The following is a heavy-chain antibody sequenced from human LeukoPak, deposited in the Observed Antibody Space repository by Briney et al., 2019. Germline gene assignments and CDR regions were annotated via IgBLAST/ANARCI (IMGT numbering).Heavy chain of an antibody. CDR3: AKESTTMIRVIQH. Sequence: GGSLRLSCAASGFTFSSYAMSWVRQAPGKGLEWVSVITGGGGNTYYADSVKGRFTISRDNSKNTLYLQMNSLRVEDTAVYYCAKESTTMIRVIQHWGQGTLVTVSS. CDR1: GFTFSSYA. D-gene: IGHD3-10*01. CDR2: ITGGGGNT. J-gene: IGHJ1*01. V-gene: IGHV3-23*01.